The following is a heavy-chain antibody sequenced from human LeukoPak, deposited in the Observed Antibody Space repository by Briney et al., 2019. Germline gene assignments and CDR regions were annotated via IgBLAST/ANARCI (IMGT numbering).Heavy chain of an antibody. CDR3: AKSGYGYPTVTFDY. CDR1: GFTFSSYA. J-gene: IGHJ4*02. V-gene: IGHV3-23*01. CDR2: ISGSGGST. D-gene: IGHD5-12*01. Sequence: GGSLRLSCAASGFTFSSYAMSWVRQAPGKGLEWVSAISGSGGSTYYADSVKGRFTISGDNSKNTLYLQMNSLRAEDTAVYYCAKSGYGYPTVTFDYWGQGTLVTVSS.